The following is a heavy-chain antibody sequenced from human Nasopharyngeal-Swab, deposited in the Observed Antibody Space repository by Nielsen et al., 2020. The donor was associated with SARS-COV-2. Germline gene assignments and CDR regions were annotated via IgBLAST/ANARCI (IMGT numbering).Heavy chain of an antibody. V-gene: IGHV3-9*01. J-gene: IGHJ6*02. CDR2: ISWNSGSI. CDR3: AKDHGYYYGMDV. Sequence: SLKISCAASGFTFDDYAMHWVQQAPGKGLEWVSGISWNSGSIGYADSVKGRFTISRDNAKNSLYLQMNSLRAEDTALYYCAKDHGYYYGMDVWGQGTTVTVSS. CDR1: GFTFDDYA.